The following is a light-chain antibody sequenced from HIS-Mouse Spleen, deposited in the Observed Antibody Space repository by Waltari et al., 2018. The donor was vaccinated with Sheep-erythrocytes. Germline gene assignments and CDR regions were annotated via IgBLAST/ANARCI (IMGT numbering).Light chain of an antibody. Sequence: SYELTQPPSVSVSPGQTARITCSGDKLGDQYACWYQQRPGQSPVLVIYQDSKRPSGIPERFSGANSGNTATLTISGTQAMDEADYYCQAWDSSYVVFGGGTKLTVL. CDR1: KLGDQY. CDR2: QDS. J-gene: IGLJ2*01. V-gene: IGLV3-1*01. CDR3: QAWDSSYVV.